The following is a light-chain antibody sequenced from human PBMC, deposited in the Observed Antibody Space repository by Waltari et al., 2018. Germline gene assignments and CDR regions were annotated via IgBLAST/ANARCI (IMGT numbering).Light chain of an antibody. Sequence: DFVMHQSPLSLPVAPGAPASLSFTSNQSLLQSDGYNYVDWHLQKPGQSPQLLIYSASNRASGVPDRFSGSGSGTDFTLKISRVEAEDVGSYYCMQALQTPLTFGQGTRLEIK. J-gene: IGKJ5*01. CDR2: SAS. CDR1: QSLLQSDGYNY. V-gene: IGKV2-28*01. CDR3: MQALQTPLT.